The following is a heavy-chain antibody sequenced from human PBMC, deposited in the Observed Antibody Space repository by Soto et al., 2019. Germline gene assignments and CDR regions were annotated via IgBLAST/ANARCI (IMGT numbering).Heavy chain of an antibody. CDR2: IMPIFGSA. CDR1: GGTFSRNT. Sequence: QVQLVQSGAEVKKPGSSVKVSCKAYGGTFSRNTVSWVRQAPGQGLEWMGGIMPIFGSANYAQKFRGRVTITADENTRTVYMEMSSLRSEDTAVYYCARQFDSDTSGYYYAYWGQGTLVTVSS. V-gene: IGHV1-69*01. J-gene: IGHJ4*02. D-gene: IGHD3-22*01. CDR3: ARQFDSDTSGYYYAY.